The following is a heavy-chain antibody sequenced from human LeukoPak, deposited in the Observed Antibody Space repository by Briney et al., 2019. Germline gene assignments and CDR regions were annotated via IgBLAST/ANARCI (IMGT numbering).Heavy chain of an antibody. CDR1: GGTFSSYT. V-gene: IGHV1-69*02. Sequence: GSSVKVSCKASGGTFSSYTISWVRQARGQGLEWMGRIIPILGIANYAQKFQGRVTITADKSTSTAYMELSSLRSEDTAVYYCAKNYYDSSGPVIDYWGQGTLVTVSS. CDR3: AKNYYDSSGPVIDY. CDR2: IIPILGIA. J-gene: IGHJ4*02. D-gene: IGHD3-22*01.